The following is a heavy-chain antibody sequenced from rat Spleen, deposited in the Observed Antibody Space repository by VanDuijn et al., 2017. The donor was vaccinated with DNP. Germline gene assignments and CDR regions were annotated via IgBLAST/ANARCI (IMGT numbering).Heavy chain of an antibody. Sequence: EVQLVESGGGLVQPGRSLKFSCVASGFTFNKYWMTWIRQVPGKGLEWVASITSSGGNTYYPDSVKGRFTISRDNAKNTLYLQMNSLRSEDTATYYCASNNYFDYWGQGVMVTVSS. CDR3: ASNNYFDY. CDR2: ITSSGGNT. V-gene: IGHV5-31*01. CDR1: GFTFNKYW. J-gene: IGHJ2*01.